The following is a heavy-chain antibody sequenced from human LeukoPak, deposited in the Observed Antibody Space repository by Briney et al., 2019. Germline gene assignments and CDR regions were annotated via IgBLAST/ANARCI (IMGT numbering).Heavy chain of an antibody. CDR2: KNPNSGNT. CDR3: AREGLDY. CDR1: GYTFTSYG. Sequence: ASVKVSCKASGYTFTSYGISWVRQATGQGLEWMGWKNPNSGNTGYAQKFQGRVTITTDTSISTAYMELSSLRSEDTAVYYCAREGLDYWGQGTLVTVSS. J-gene: IGHJ4*02. V-gene: IGHV1-8*03.